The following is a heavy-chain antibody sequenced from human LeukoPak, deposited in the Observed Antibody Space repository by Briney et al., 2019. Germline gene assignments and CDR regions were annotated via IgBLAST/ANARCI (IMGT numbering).Heavy chain of an antibody. CDR2: IPYSGST. J-gene: IGHJ4*02. CDR3: ARITLVRGVITENFDY. CDR1: GGSISSINYY. V-gene: IGHV4-39*01. Sequence: SETLSLTCTVYGGSISSINYYWAWIRQPPGKGLEWIGSIPYSGSTHYNPSLKSRVTISVDTSKNQFSLKLSSVTAADTAVYYCARITLVRGVITENFDYWGQGTLVTVSS. D-gene: IGHD3-10*01.